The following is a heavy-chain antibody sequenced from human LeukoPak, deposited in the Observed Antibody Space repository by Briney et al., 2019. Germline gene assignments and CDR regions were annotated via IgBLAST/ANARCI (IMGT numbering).Heavy chain of an antibody. V-gene: IGHV4-59*01. J-gene: IGHJ4*02. CDR3: AAVDTATAFDY. Sequence: SETLSLTCTVSGGSISSYYRSWIRQPPGKGLEWIGYIYYSGSTNYNPSLKSRVTISVDTSKNQFSLKLSSVTAADTAVYYCAAVDTATAFDYWGQGTLVTVSS. CDR1: GGSISSYY. CDR2: IYYSGST. D-gene: IGHD5-18*01.